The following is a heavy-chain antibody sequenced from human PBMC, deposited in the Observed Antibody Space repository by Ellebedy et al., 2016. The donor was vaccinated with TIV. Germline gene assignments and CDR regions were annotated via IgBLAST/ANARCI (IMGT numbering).Heavy chain of an antibody. CDR3: ARPRTGFWSSPFDY. V-gene: IGHV3-7*01. J-gene: IGHJ4*02. CDR2: IKQDGSEK. Sequence: GGSLRLSXAASGFTFSSCWMSWVRQAPGKGLEWVANIKQDGSEKYYVDSVKGRFTISRDNAKNSLYLQMNSLRAEDTAVYYCARPRTGFWSSPFDYWGQGTLVTVSS. D-gene: IGHD3-3*01. CDR1: GFTFSSCW.